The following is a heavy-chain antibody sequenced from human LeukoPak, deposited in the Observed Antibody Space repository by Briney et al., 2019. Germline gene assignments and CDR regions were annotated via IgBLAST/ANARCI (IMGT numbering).Heavy chain of an antibody. CDR2: ISGSGGST. Sequence: PGGSLRLSCAASGFTFSNAWMSWVRQAPGKGLEWVSAISGSGGSTYYADSVKGRFTISRDNSKNTLYLQMNSLRAEDTAVYYCAKVLYGDYDLDYWGQGTLVTVSS. CDR3: AKVLYGDYDLDY. D-gene: IGHD4-17*01. CDR1: GFTFSNAW. J-gene: IGHJ4*02. V-gene: IGHV3-23*01.